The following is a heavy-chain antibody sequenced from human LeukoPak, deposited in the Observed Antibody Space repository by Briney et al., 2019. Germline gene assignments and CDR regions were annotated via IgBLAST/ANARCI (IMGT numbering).Heavy chain of an antibody. CDR1: GGSFSGYY. D-gene: IGHD1-1*01. Sequence: SETLSLTCAVYGGSFSGYYWSWIRQPPGKGLEWIGYIYYSGSTNYNPSLKSRVTISVDTSKNQFSLKLSSVTAADTAVYYRARDKDDGYFDYWGQGTLVTVSS. CDR3: ARDKDDGYFDY. CDR2: IYYSGST. V-gene: IGHV4-59*01. J-gene: IGHJ4*02.